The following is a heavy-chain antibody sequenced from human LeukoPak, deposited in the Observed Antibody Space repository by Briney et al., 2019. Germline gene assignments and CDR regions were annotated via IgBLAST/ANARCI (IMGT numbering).Heavy chain of an antibody. J-gene: IGHJ4*02. D-gene: IGHD4-11*01. CDR1: EFTVSSNY. CDR3: ARAPTITTIFDC. Sequence: GGSLTLSCAASEFTVSSNYMSWVRQAPGKGLEWVAIIYAGGTTHYADSVKGRFTITRDNSRNTLYLQMNILRAEDTAVYYCARAPTITTIFDCWGQGTLVTVSS. V-gene: IGHV3-66*01. CDR2: IYAGGTT.